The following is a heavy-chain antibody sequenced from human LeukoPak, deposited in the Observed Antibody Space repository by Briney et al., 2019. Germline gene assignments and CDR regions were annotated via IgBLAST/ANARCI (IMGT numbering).Heavy chain of an antibody. CDR2: IRGSGGST. D-gene: IGHD3-22*01. CDR3: ARKMRQSSGYNDAFDI. V-gene: IGHV3-23*01. CDR1: GFTFSSYA. Sequence: GGSLRLSCAASGFTFSSYAMSWVRQAPRKGLEWVSDIRGSGGSTNYADSVKGRFTISRDNAKNSLYLQMNSLRAEDTALYHCARKMRQSSGYNDAFDIWGQGTMVTVSS. J-gene: IGHJ3*02.